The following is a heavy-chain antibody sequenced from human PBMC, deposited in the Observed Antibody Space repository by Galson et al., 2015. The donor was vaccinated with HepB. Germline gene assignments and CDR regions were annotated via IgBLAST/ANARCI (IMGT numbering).Heavy chain of an antibody. CDR1: GFTFSSYA. V-gene: IGHV3-64D*06. Sequence: SLRLSCAASGFTFSSYAMHWVRQAPGKGLEYVSAISGNGGSTYYADSVKGRFTISRDNSKNTLYLQMSSLRAEDTAVYYCVKTSGGFRYSYGNFDYWGQGTLVTVSS. CDR2: ISGNGGST. CDR3: VKTSGGFRYSYGNFDY. D-gene: IGHD5-18*01. J-gene: IGHJ4*02.